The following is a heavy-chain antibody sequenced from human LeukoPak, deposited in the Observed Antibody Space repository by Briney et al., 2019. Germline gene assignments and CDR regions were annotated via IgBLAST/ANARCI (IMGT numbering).Heavy chain of an antibody. Sequence: PSETLSLTCTVSGGSISRYYWSWIRQPPGKGLEWIGYIYYSGSTNYNPSLKSRVTISVDTSKNQFSLKLSSVTAADTAVYYCARLGFGSSSWYGDDAFDIWGQGTMVTVSS. V-gene: IGHV4-59*08. J-gene: IGHJ3*02. CDR3: ARLGFGSSSWYGDDAFDI. D-gene: IGHD6-13*01. CDR1: GGSISRYY. CDR2: IYYSGST.